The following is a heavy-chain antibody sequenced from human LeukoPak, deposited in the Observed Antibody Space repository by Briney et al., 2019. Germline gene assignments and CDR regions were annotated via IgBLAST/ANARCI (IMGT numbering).Heavy chain of an antibody. J-gene: IGHJ4*02. Sequence: SETLSLTCTVSGGPISSSSYYWGWIRQPPGKGREWIGSIYYGGSTYYNPSLKSRVTISVDTSKNQFSLKLSSVTAADTAVYYCARDRRLAGIDYWGQGTLVTVSS. V-gene: IGHV4-39*07. D-gene: IGHD1-14*01. CDR3: ARDRRLAGIDY. CDR1: GGPISSSSYY. CDR2: IYYGGST.